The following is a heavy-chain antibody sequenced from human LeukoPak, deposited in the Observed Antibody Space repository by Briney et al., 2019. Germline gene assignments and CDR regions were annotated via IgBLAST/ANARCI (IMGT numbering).Heavy chain of an antibody. V-gene: IGHV3-64*01. Sequence: GGSLRLSCAASGFSFSNYVMHWVRQAPGKGLEYVSAISSNGGSTFYANSVKDRLTISRDNSKNTLYLQMGSLRPEDMAVYYCVRVYAGIWYAAFDIWGQGTMVTVSS. CDR3: VRVYAGIWYAAFDI. CDR1: GFSFSNYV. CDR2: ISSNGGST. J-gene: IGHJ3*02. D-gene: IGHD6-13*01.